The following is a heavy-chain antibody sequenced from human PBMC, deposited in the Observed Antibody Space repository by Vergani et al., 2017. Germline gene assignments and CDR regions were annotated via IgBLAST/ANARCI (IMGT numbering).Heavy chain of an antibody. D-gene: IGHD3-9*01. CDR2: ISGSGGST. V-gene: IGHV3-23*01. Sequence: EVQLLESGGDLVQPGGSLRLSCAASGFTFSSYAMSWVRQAPGKGLEWVSAISGSGGSTYYADSVKGRFTISRDNSKNTLFLQMNSLRAEDTAVYYCATTYYDILTGDIIGSPFDYWGQGTLVTVSS. CDR1: GFTFSSYA. J-gene: IGHJ4*02. CDR3: ATTYYDILTGDIIGSPFDY.